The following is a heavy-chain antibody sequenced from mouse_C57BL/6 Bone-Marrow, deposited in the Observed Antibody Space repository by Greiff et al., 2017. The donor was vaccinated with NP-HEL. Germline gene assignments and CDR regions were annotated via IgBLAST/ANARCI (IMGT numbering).Heavy chain of an antibody. CDR1: GFNIKDYY. J-gene: IGHJ4*01. D-gene: IGHD1-1*01. Sequence: EVQLVESGAELVKPGASVKLSCTASGFNIKDYYMHWVKQRTEQGLEWIGRIDPEDGETKYAPKFQGKATITADTSSNTAYLQLSSLTSEDTAVYYCANGITTVVPYAMDYWGQGTSVTVSS. CDR3: ANGITTVVPYAMDY. V-gene: IGHV14-2*01. CDR2: IDPEDGET.